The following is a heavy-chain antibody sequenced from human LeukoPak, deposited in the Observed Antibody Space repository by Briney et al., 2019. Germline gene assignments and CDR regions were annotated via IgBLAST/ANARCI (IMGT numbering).Heavy chain of an antibody. V-gene: IGHV3-30*02. D-gene: IGHD6-13*01. CDR1: GFTFSSYG. CDR3: AKVSYSSSWPRGY. J-gene: IGHJ4*02. CDR2: IRYDGSNK. Sequence: HPGGSLRLSCAASGFTFSSYGMHWVRQAPGKGLEWVAFIRYDGSNKYYADSVKGRFTISRDNSKNTLYLQMNSLRAEDTAVYYCAKVSYSSSWPRGYWGQGTLVTVSS.